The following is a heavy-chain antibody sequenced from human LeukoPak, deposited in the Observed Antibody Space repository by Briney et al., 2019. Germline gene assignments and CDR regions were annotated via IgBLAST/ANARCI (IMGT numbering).Heavy chain of an antibody. J-gene: IGHJ4*02. CDR1: GFTFSSYG. CDR2: ISGNGSNT. Sequence: GGSLRLSCAASGFTFSSYGMSWVRQAPGKGLEWVSAISGNGSNTYYADSVKGRFTISRDNSKNTLYLQMSSLRAEDTAVYYCAKDGTGCGGDCYSDYWGQGTLLTVSS. CDR3: AKDGTGCGGDCYSDY. V-gene: IGHV3-23*01. D-gene: IGHD2-21*02.